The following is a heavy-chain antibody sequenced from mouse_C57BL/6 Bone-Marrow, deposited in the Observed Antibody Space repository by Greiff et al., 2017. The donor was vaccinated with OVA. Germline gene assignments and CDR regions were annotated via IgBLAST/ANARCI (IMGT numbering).Heavy chain of an antibody. V-gene: IGHV1-55*01. J-gene: IGHJ1*03. CDR2: ICPGSGST. Sequence: QVQLQQPGAELVKPGASVKMSCKASGYTFTSYWITWVKQRPGQGLEWIGDICPGSGSTNYNEKFKSKATLTVDTSSSTAYMQLSSLTSEDSAVYYCAREGTTVVPYFDVWGTGTTVTVSS. D-gene: IGHD1-1*01. CDR3: AREGTTVVPYFDV. CDR1: GYTFTSYW.